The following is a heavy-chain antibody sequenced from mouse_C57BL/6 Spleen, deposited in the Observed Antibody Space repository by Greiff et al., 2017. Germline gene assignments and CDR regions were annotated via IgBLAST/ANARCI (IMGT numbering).Heavy chain of an antibody. J-gene: IGHJ2*01. D-gene: IGHD2-12*01. V-gene: IGHV1-4*01. CDR2: INPSSGYT. Sequence: QVQLQQSGAELARPGASVKMSCKASGYTFTSYTMHWVKQRPGQGLEWIGYINPSSGYTKYNQKFKDKATLTADKSSSTAYMQLSSLTSEDSAVYYCARKVLRGLFDYWGQGTTLTVSS. CDR1: GYTFTSYT. CDR3: ARKVLRGLFDY.